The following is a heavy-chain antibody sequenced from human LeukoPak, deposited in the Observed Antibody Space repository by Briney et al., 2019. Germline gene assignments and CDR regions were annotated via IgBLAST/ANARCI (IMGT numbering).Heavy chain of an antibody. CDR3: ARGQKYSYGVDY. Sequence: GGSLGLSCAASGFTFSSYAMHWVRQAPGKGLEWVAVISYDGSNKYYADSVKGRFTISRDNSKNTLYLQMNSLRAEDTAVYYCARGQKYSYGVDYWGQGTLVTVSS. CDR1: GFTFSSYA. D-gene: IGHD5-18*01. CDR2: ISYDGSNK. V-gene: IGHV3-30*04. J-gene: IGHJ4*02.